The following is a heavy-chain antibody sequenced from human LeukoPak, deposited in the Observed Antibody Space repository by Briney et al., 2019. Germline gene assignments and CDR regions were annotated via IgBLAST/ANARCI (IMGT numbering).Heavy chain of an antibody. CDR3: AKDLAVASDY. D-gene: IGHD5-12*01. V-gene: IGHV3-23*01. Sequence: PGGSLRLSCVASGFNFDIFAMSWVRQGPGKGLEWVSAISGGGGSTYYADSVKGRFTISRDNSKNTLYLQMNSLRAEDTAVYYCAKDLAVASDYWGQGTLVTVSS. CDR2: ISGGGGST. J-gene: IGHJ4*02. CDR1: GFNFDIFA.